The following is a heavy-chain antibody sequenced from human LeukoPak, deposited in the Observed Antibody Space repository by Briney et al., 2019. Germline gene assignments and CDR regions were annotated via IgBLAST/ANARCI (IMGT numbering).Heavy chain of an antibody. V-gene: IGHV1-46*01. D-gene: IGHD2-15*01. CDR1: GYTFTSYY. Sequence: GASVKVSCKASGYTFTSYYMHWVRQAPGQGLEWMGIINPSGDSTSYAQKFQGRVTMTRDTSTSTVYMELSSLRSEDTAVYYCARDLPHCSGGSCYASYYFDYWGQGTLVTVSS. CDR3: ARDLPHCSGGSCYASYYFDY. CDR2: INPSGDST. J-gene: IGHJ4*02.